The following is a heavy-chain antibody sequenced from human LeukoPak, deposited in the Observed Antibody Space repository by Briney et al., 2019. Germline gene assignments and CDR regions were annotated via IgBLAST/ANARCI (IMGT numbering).Heavy chain of an antibody. CDR2: ISSSSTYI. J-gene: IGHJ4*02. Sequence: GGSLRLACTASGIAFNQYSMHWVRQAPGKGLEWVSSISSSSTYIYYADSVKGRFTISRDNAKNLLYLQMNSLRAEDTAVYYCARDFATVTPIDYWGQGTLVTVSS. CDR3: ARDFATVTPIDY. V-gene: IGHV3-21*06. D-gene: IGHD4-17*01. CDR1: GIAFNQYS.